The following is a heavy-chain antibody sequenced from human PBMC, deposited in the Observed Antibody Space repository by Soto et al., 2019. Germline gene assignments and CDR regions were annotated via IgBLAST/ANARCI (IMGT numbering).Heavy chain of an antibody. Sequence: SVKVSCKSSGYTFISYFVHWVRQAPGQGLEWMGWINPHSGDTHYAQKFQGRVAMTRDVSIRTVFMEVTSLTSGDSALYFCARQGKSYMSPRASDGMDVWGQGPSATAS. J-gene: IGHJ6*02. CDR1: GYTFISYF. V-gene: IGHV1-2*02. CDR2: INPHSGDT. CDR3: ARQGKSYMSPRASDGMDV. D-gene: IGHD3-16*01.